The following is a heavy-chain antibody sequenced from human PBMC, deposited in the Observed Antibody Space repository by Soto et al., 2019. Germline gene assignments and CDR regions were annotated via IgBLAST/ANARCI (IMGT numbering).Heavy chain of an antibody. J-gene: IGHJ3*02. D-gene: IGHD1-26*01. CDR2: IYYSGST. CDR3: AGAWWELPDAFDI. Sequence: SETLSLTCTVSGGSISSGGYYWSWIRQHPGKGLEWIGYIYYSGSTNYNPSLKSRVAISLDTSKNQFSLKLSSVTAADTAVYYCAGAWWELPDAFDIWGQGTMVTVSS. CDR1: GGSISSGGYY. V-gene: IGHV4-61*08.